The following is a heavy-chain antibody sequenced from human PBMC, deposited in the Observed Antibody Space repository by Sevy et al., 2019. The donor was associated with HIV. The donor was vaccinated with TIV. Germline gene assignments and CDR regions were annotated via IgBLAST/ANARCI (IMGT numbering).Heavy chain of an antibody. CDR3: VRGPGYYFDH. CDR1: GFTFSSYS. J-gene: IGHJ4*02. CDR2: ISSSPTVI. D-gene: IGHD5-12*01. Sequence: EGSLRLSCIASGFTFSSYSMNWVRQAPGKGLEWVSFISSSPTVIYYADSVKGRFTPSRDNAENSVYLQMNSLRDEDTAVYYCVRGPGYYFDHWGQGTLVTVSS. V-gene: IGHV3-48*02.